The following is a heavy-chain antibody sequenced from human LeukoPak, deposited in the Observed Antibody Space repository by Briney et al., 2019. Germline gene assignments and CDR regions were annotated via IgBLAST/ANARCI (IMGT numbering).Heavy chain of an antibody. CDR2: ISSGGTTM. Sequence: PGGSLRLPCAASGFTFSSLEMNWVRQAPGKGLEWVSYISSGGTTMYYADSVTGRFTISRDNAKNPLYLQMNSLRAEDTAVYYCARDFGGVAGTWYDAFEIWGQGKMVTVSS. CDR3: ARDFGGVAGTWYDAFEI. J-gene: IGHJ3*02. V-gene: IGHV3-48*03. D-gene: IGHD6-19*01. CDR1: GFTFSSLE.